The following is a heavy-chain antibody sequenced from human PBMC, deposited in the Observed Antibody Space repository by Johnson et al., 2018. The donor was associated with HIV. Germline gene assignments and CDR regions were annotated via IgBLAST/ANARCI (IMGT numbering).Heavy chain of an antibody. CDR2: ISCDGGST. J-gene: IGHJ3*02. D-gene: IGHD3-16*02. CDR3: AKGSLVGPNDAFDI. V-gene: IGHV3-43*01. CDR1: GFTFDDYT. Sequence: QLVESGGVVVQPGGSLRLSCAASGFTFDDYTMHWVRQAPGKGLEWVSLISCDGGSTYYADSVKGRFTISRDNSKNSLYLQMNSLRTEDTALYYCAKGSLVGPNDAFDIWGQGTMVTVSS.